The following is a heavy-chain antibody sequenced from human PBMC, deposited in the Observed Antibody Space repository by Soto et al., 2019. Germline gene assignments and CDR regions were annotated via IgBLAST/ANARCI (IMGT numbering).Heavy chain of an antibody. CDR3: ATSYYYDSSGYYEGPDFDH. V-gene: IGHV1-69*01. D-gene: IGHD3-22*01. CDR1: GGTFSSYA. Sequence: QVQLVQSGAEVKKPGSSVKVSCKASGGTFSSYAISWVRQAPGQGLEWMGGIIPIFGTANYAQKFQGRVTITADESTSTAYMELSHLRSEDTAVYYCATSYYYDSSGYYEGPDFDHWGQGTLVTVSS. CDR2: IIPIFGTA. J-gene: IGHJ4*02.